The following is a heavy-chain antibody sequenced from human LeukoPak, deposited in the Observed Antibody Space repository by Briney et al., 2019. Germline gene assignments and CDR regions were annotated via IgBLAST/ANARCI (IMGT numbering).Heavy chain of an antibody. CDR1: GGSISSSSYY. J-gene: IGHJ4*02. CDR3: TRSDTSKTYYFDS. D-gene: IGHD2-2*01. CDR2: VYYSGST. Sequence: SETLSLTCTVSGGSISSSSYYWGWIRQLPGKGLEWIGSVYYSGSTYYNASLKSRLTISVDTSRNLFSLRLSSLTAADTAVYYCTRSDTSKTYYFDSWGQGALVTVSS. V-gene: IGHV4-39*07.